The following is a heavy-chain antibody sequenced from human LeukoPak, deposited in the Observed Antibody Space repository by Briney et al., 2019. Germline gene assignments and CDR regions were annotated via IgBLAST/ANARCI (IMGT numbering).Heavy chain of an antibody. Sequence: SETLSLTCTVSGGSISSSSYYWSWIRQPPGKGLEWIGYIYYSGSTNYNPSLKSRVTISVDTSKNQFSLKLSSVTAADTAVYYCARWYSSSWYGAFDIWGQGTMVTVSS. V-gene: IGHV4-61*05. J-gene: IGHJ3*02. CDR2: IYYSGST. CDR1: GGSISSSSYY. CDR3: ARWYSSSWYGAFDI. D-gene: IGHD6-13*01.